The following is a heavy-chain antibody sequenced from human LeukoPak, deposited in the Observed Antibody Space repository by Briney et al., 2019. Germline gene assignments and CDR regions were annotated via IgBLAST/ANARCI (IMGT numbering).Heavy chain of an antibody. Sequence: PSETLSLTCSVSRGSVNHYYWTWIRHPPGKGLEGIVYIYSSGTTNYRPSLKSRVTMSVDRSKNRFSLKLTSVTAADTAVYYCARQGSGPFSWPFDSWSQGTLVTVSS. V-gene: IGHV4-59*02. CDR2: IYSSGTT. D-gene: IGHD6-19*01. J-gene: IGHJ4*02. CDR1: RGSVNHYY. CDR3: ARQGSGPFSWPFDS.